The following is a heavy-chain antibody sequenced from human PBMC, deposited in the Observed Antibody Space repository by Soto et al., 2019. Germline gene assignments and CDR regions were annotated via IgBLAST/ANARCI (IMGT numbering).Heavy chain of an antibody. CDR2: ISSSGDTI. CDR3: AREPYYYDSSGYPGYFDF. CDR1: GFTFSSYE. V-gene: IGHV3-48*03. D-gene: IGHD3-22*01. Sequence: GGSVRLSCAASGFTFSSYEMNWVRQAPGKGLEWVSYISSSGDTIYSADSVKGRFTISRDNAKNSLYLQMNRLRVEDTAVYYCAREPYYYDSSGYPGYFDFWGQGTLVTVSS. J-gene: IGHJ4*02.